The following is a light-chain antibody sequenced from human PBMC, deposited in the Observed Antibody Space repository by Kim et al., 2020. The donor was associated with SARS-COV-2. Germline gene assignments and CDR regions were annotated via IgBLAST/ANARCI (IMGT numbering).Light chain of an antibody. CDR3: HQYDNWPPRT. V-gene: IGKV3-15*01. CDR2: DAS. J-gene: IGKJ1*01. CDR1: QSVSNN. Sequence: EIVMTQSPATLSVSPGERATLSCRASQSVSNNLAWYQQKPGQAPRLLIYDASTRATGIPARFSGSGSGTDFTLTISSLQSEDFAVYYCHQYDNWPPRTFGQGTKLEIK.